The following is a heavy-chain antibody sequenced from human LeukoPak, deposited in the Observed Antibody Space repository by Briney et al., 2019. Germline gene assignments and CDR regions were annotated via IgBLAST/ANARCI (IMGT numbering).Heavy chain of an antibody. CDR2: IRSDGSDK. V-gene: IGHV3-30*02. CDR3: ARNPGGYGSGAFDY. D-gene: IGHD3-10*01. J-gene: IGHJ4*02. CDR1: GFTFSSYG. Sequence: GGSLRLSCVASGFTFSSYGIRWVRQAPGKGLEWVAFIRSDGSDKYYADSVEGRFTISRDNSKNTLYLQMNSLRAEDTAAYYCARNPGGYGSGAFDYWGQGTLVTVSS.